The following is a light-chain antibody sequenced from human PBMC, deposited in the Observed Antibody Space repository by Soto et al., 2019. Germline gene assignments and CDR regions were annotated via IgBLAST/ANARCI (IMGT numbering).Light chain of an antibody. J-gene: IGKJ4*01. CDR2: GAS. CDR3: QQYGSSPLT. CDR1: QSVSSSY. Sequence: EIALTQSTSTLAWSPGERATLAYSASQSVSSSYLAWYQQKPGQAPRLLIYGASSRATGIPDRFSGSGSGTDFTLTISRLEPEDFAVYYCQQYGSSPLTFGGGTKVDIK. V-gene: IGKV3-20*01.